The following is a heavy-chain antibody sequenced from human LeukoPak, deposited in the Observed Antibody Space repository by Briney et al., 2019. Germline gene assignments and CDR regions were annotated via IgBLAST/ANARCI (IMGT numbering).Heavy chain of an antibody. CDR2: IHYSGST. V-gene: IGHV4-59*01. CDR1: GGSISSYY. CDR3: ARAPGGFDMMERYFDY. Sequence: PSETLSLTRTVSGGSISSYYWNWIRHPPGKGLEWIGYIHYSGSTNYNPSLKSRVTISVDTSKIQFSLKLSSVTAADTAVYYCARAPGGFDMMERYFDYWGQGTLVTVSS. D-gene: IGHD2-15*01. J-gene: IGHJ4*02.